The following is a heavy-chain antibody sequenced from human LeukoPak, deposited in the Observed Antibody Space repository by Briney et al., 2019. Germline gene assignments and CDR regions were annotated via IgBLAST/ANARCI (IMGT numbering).Heavy chain of an antibody. V-gene: IGHV4-38-2*02. CDR2: INLSGHT. J-gene: IGHJ4*02. Sequence: SEPLSLTCTVSSYSIPNGYYWVWIRQPPGKGLDWIGSINLSGHTYYKPSLKGRVTISVDTSKNQFSLKLSSVTAADTAVYYCARRPTVTTPGYWGQGTLVTVSS. D-gene: IGHD4-17*01. CDR1: SYSIPNGYY. CDR3: ARRPTVTTPGY.